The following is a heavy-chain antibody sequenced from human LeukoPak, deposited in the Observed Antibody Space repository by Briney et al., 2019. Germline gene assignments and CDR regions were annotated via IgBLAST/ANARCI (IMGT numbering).Heavy chain of an antibody. CDR1: GFTFGDYA. D-gene: IGHD1-26*01. J-gene: IGHJ4*02. CDR2: ISGSGGST. V-gene: IGHV3-23*01. Sequence: PGGSLRLSCTASGFTFGDYAMSWVRQAPGKGLEWVSAISGSGGSTYYADSVKGRFTISRDNSKNTLYLQMNSLRAEDTAVYYCAKGLGSGTHFDYWGQGTLVTVSS. CDR3: AKGLGSGTHFDY.